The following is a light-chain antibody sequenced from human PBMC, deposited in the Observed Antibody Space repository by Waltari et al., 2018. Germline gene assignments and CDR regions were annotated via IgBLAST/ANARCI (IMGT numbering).Light chain of an antibody. J-gene: IGKJ2*01. CDR2: QIS. Sequence: DIVMTQTPLSSPVTLGQPASISCRSSQRLVHSDGNTYLSWLQQRPGQPPRLLIYQISKRFSGVPDRFSGSGAGTDFTLKISRVEAEDVGFYYCMQATQFPYTFGQGTKLEIK. V-gene: IGKV2-24*01. CDR1: QRLVHSDGNTY. CDR3: MQATQFPYT.